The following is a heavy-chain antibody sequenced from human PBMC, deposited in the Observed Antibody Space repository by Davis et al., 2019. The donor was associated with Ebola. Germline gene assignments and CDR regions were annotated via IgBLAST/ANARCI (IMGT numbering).Heavy chain of an antibody. Sequence: GGSLRLSCAASGFTFSAYSMNWVRQAPGKGLEWVSYVSDSSTTIYYADSVKGRFTISRDNSKSTLYLQMNSLRAEDTAVYYCARETDGMDVWGKGTTVTVSS. V-gene: IGHV3-48*01. J-gene: IGHJ6*04. CDR2: VSDSSTTI. CDR1: GFTFSAYS. CDR3: ARETDGMDV.